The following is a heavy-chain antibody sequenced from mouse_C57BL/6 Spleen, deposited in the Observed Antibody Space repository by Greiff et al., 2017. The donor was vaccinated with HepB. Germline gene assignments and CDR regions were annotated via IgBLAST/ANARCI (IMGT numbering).Heavy chain of an antibody. D-gene: IGHD1-1*01. CDR3: ARSYITTVVASDY. Sequence: QVQLKQSGPELVKPGASVKISCKASGYAFSSSWMNWVKQRPGKGLEWIGRIYPGDGDTNYNGKFKGKATLTADKSSSTAYMQLSSLTSEDSAVYFCARSYITTVVASDYWGQGTTLIVSS. CDR2: IYPGDGDT. CDR1: GYAFSSSW. J-gene: IGHJ2*01. V-gene: IGHV1-82*01.